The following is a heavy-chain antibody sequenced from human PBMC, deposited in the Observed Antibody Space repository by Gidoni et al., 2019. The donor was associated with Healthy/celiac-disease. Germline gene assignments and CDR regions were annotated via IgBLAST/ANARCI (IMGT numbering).Heavy chain of an antibody. Sequence: QVQLVQSGAEVKTPGASVKVSCQASGYTFTGYYMHWVRQAPGQGLAWMGWINPNSGGTNYAQKFQGRVTMTRDTSISTAYMELSRLRSDDTAVYYCARDGESWNWIFDYWGQGTLVTVSS. CDR2: INPNSGGT. V-gene: IGHV1-2*02. D-gene: IGHD1-7*01. J-gene: IGHJ4*02. CDR1: GYTFTGYY. CDR3: ARDGESWNWIFDY.